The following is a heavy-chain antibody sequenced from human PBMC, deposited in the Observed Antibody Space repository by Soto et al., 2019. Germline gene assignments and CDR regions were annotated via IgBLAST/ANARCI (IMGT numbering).Heavy chain of an antibody. CDR3: AKALGEVSPESYDS. J-gene: IGHJ4*02. CDR2: ISYDGSDK. CDR1: GFTFSSYA. Sequence: QVQLVESGGGVVQPGRSLRLSCAASGFTFSSYAMHWVRQAPGKGLEWVAVISYDGSDKYYADSVKGRFTISRDNSKNTLNLQMNSLRADDTAVYYCAKALGEVSPESYDSWGQGTLITVSS. V-gene: IGHV3-30*18. D-gene: IGHD3-16*02.